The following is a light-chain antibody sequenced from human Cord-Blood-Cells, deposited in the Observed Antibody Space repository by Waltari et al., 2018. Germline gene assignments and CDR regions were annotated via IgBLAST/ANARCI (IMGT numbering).Light chain of an antibody. V-gene: IGKV3-11*01. J-gene: IGKJ4*01. Sequence: EIVLTQSTATLSLSPGERATLSCRASQRVSSYLAWYQQKPGQAPRLLIYDASNRATGIPARFSGSGSGTDFTLTISSLEPEDFAVYYCQQRSNWPLLTFGGGTKVEIK. CDR1: QRVSSY. CDR3: QQRSNWPLLT. CDR2: DAS.